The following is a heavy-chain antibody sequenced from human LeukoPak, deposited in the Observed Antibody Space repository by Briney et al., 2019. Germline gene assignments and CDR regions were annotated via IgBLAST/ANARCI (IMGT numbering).Heavy chain of an antibody. CDR1: GXDFTTYC. Sequence: PGESLKISFKGSGXDFTTYCVAWVRHMPGKGLEWMGVVHPVDSATRYSPTFQGHVTLSADKSISTAYLQWSSLKASDTAMYYCARRRIDGLSMPLDPWGQGTLVTVSS. CDR3: ARRRIDGLSMPLDP. V-gene: IGHV5-51*01. CDR2: VHPVDSAT. J-gene: IGHJ5*02. D-gene: IGHD3-16*02.